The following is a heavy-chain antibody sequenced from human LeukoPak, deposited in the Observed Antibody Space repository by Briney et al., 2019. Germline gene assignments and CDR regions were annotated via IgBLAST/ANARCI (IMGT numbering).Heavy chain of an antibody. J-gene: IGHJ4*02. CDR2: IKPDGSEK. Sequence: GGSLRLSCEVSGITFSNYWVTWVRQAPGKGLELVATIKPDGSEKYYGDSVEDRFTISRDNARNSLYLQMNSLRVEDTALYYCARDAQLALWGQGTLVTVSS. V-gene: IGHV3-7*01. CDR3: ARDAQLAL. CDR1: GITFSNYW.